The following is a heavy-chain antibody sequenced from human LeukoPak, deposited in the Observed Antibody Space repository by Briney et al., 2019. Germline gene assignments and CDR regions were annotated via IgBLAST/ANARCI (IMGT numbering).Heavy chain of an antibody. CDR3: ARDEYYCSGGSCYSDY. D-gene: IGHD2-15*01. J-gene: IGHJ4*02. Sequence: GGSLRLSCAASGFTFSSDEMNWVRQAPGKGLEWVSYISSSGGTIYYAASVKGRFTISRDNAKNSLYLQMNSLRAEDTAVYYCARDEYYCSGGSCYSDYWGQGTLVTVSS. V-gene: IGHV3-48*03. CDR2: ISSSGGTI. CDR1: GFTFSSDE.